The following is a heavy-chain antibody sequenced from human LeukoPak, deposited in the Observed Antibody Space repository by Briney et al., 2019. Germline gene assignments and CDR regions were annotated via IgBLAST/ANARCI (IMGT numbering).Heavy chain of an antibody. CDR3: ARDLGYYDILTGYLKGNYFDY. D-gene: IGHD3-9*01. CDR1: GGSISSSSYY. CDR2: IYYSGST. Sequence: SETLSLTCTVSGGSISSSSYYWGWIRQPPGKGLEWIGSIYYSGSTYYNPSLKSRVTMSVDTSKNQFSLKLSSVTAADTAVYYCARDLGYYDILTGYLKGNYFDYWGQGTLVTVSS. J-gene: IGHJ4*02. V-gene: IGHV4-39*07.